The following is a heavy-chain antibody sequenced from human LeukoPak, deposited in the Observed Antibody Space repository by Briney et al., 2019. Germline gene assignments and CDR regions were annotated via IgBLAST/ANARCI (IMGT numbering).Heavy chain of an antibody. D-gene: IGHD2-15*01. Sequence: GGSLRLSCAASGFTLSSYAMSWVRQGPGKGLEWVSAISVSGNTYHADSVKGRFTISGDSSKNTLYLQMNSLRAEHAAVYHCAKAPVTTCSGAYCYPFDYWGQGTLVTVSS. CDR2: ISVSGNT. J-gene: IGHJ4*02. CDR3: AKAPVTTCSGAYCYPFDY. CDR1: GFTLSSYA. V-gene: IGHV3-23*01.